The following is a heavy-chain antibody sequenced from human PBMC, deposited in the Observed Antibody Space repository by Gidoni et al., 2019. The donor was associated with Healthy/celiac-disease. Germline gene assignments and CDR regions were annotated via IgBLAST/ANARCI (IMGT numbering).Heavy chain of an antibody. J-gene: IGHJ6*03. Sequence: EVQLVESGGGLVKPGGSLRLSCAASGFTLSSYRMNWVRQAPGKGLVWVSSISSSSSHIFYSASVKCRFTTSSDNADNSLLLLMNSLRAEDTTVYYCAGDRIHRSGCYYYYYMDVWGKGTTVTVSS. CDR2: ISSSSSHI. CDR1: GFTLSSYR. V-gene: IGHV3-21*01. CDR3: AGDRIHRSGCYYYYYMDV. D-gene: IGHD6-19*01.